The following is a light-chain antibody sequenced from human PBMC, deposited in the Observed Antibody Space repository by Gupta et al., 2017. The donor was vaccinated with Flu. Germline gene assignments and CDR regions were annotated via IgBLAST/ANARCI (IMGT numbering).Light chain of an antibody. CDR3: QVWDGISDHVV. V-gene: IGLV3-21*02. CDR1: AIGSKS. J-gene: IGLJ2*01. CDR2: DDR. Sequence: SYVLAQPPSGSMAPGQTARITCGGNAIGSKSVHWYQQKAGQAPVLVVYDDRVRPSGLPERFSGSNSANTATLTISRVEAGDEADYYCQVWDGISDHVVFGGGTKLTVL.